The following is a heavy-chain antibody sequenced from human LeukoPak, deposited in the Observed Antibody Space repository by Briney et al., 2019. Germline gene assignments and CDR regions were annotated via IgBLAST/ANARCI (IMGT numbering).Heavy chain of an antibody. CDR2: IKSKTDGGTT. V-gene: IGHV3-15*01. D-gene: IGHD3-16*02. CDR3: TTGGSSLAGDYVWGSCRYGGGDCFDY. CDR1: GFTFSNAW. Sequence: GGSLRLSCAASGFTFSNAWMSWVRQAPGKGLEWVGRIKSKTDGGTTDYAAPVKGRFTISRDDSKNTLYLQMNSLKTEDTAVYYCTTGGSSLAGDYVWGSCRYGGGDCFDYWGQGTLVTVSS. J-gene: IGHJ4*02.